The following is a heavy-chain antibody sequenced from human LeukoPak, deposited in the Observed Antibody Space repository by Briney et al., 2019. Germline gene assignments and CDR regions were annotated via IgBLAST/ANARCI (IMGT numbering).Heavy chain of an antibody. CDR2: ISSSSSYI. Sequence: NPGGCLRLSCAASGFTFSSNIMNWVRQAPGKGLEWVSSISSSSSYIYYGDSVKGRFTISRDNAKNSLYLQMNSLRAEDTAVYYCARGGIRFIDYWGQGTLGTVSS. J-gene: IGHJ4*02. D-gene: IGHD3-10*01. CDR1: GFTFSSNI. V-gene: IGHV3-21*03. CDR3: ARGGIRFIDY.